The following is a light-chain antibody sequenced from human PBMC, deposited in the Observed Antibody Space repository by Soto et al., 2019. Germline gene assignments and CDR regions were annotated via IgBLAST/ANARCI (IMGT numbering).Light chain of an antibody. CDR3: SSYTSSSTLYV. CDR1: SSDVGGYNY. V-gene: IGLV2-14*01. CDR2: DVS. Sequence: QSALTQPASVSGSPGQSITISCTGISSDVGGYNYVSWYQQHPGKAPKLMIYDVSNRPSGVSSRFSGSKSGNTASLTISGLQAEDEADYYCSSYTSSSTLYVFGTGTKVTVL. J-gene: IGLJ1*01.